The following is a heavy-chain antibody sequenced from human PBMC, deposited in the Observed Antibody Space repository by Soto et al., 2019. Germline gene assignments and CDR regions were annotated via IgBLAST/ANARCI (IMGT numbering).Heavy chain of an antibody. CDR1: GFSLTTSGVG. V-gene: IGHV2-5*02. J-gene: IGHJ4*02. Sequence: QITLNESGPTPVKPRQTLTLTCTFSGFSLTTSGVGVGWIRQSPGKAPEWIALIYWDDDKRYSPSLKSRLTITKDTSKNQVVLTMADLDPADTATYYCAHIVLRTVFGLVTTTAIYFDFWGQGTPVAVSS. CDR2: IYWDDDK. CDR3: AHIVLRTVFGLVTTTAIYFDF. D-gene: IGHD3-3*01.